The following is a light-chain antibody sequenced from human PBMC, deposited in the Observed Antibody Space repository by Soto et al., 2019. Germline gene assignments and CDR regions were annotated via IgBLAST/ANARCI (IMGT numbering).Light chain of an antibody. CDR1: QRASRY. CDR2: DAS. CDR3: QVYGPSPPIT. Sequence: DIVLTQSPATLSLSPGERATLYCGASQRASRYLAWYQQKPGQAPRLLIYDASNRATGIPARFTGSGSGADFTLTISRLEPEDFAVYYCQVYGPSPPITFGQGTRLEIK. J-gene: IGKJ5*01. V-gene: IGKV3D-20*01.